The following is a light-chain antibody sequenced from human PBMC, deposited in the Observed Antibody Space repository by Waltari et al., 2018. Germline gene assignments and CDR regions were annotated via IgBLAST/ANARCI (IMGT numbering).Light chain of an antibody. CDR2: VNSAGSH. CDR1: SGHSSNI. Sequence: QLVLTQSPSASASLGASVKLTCTLSSGHSSNIIAWHQQQPEKGPRYLMKVNSAGSHSKGDEIPDRFSGSSSGAERYLTISSVQSEDEADYYCQTGGHGTWVFGGGTKLTVL. CDR3: QTGGHGTWV. V-gene: IGLV4-69*01. J-gene: IGLJ3*02.